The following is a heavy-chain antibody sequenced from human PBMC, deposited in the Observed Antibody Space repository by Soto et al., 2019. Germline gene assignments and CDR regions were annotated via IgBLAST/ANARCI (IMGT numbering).Heavy chain of an antibody. Sequence: ASVKVSCNASGYTFTSYGISWVRQAPGQGLEWMGWISAYNGNTNYAQKLQGRVTMTTDTSTSTAYMELRSLRSDDTAVYYCARDVAIFGVVITPVRYFDYWGQGTLVTVSS. J-gene: IGHJ4*02. CDR3: ARDVAIFGVVITPVRYFDY. CDR1: GYTFTSYG. D-gene: IGHD3-3*01. V-gene: IGHV1-18*01. CDR2: ISAYNGNT.